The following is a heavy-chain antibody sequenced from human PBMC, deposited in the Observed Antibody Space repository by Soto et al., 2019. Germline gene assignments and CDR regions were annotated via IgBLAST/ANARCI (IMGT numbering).Heavy chain of an antibody. CDR1: GGTFSNYA. CDR2: IVPIFGTT. Sequence: QVQLVQSGAEVKKPGSSVKVSCKVSGGTFSNYAIDWVRLAPGQGLECMGGIVPIFGTTYYTQKFQGRDTIIADDSTNTAFLELRSLRSEDTAIYYCARVEAVAGIYNYHGLDVWGQGTAVTVSS. J-gene: IGHJ6*02. D-gene: IGHD6-19*01. V-gene: IGHV1-69*12. CDR3: ARVEAVAGIYNYHGLDV.